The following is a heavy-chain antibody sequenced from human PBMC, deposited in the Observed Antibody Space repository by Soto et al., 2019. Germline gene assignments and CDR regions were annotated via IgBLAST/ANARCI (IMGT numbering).Heavy chain of an antibody. CDR2: IIPIFGTA. Sequence: RASVKVSCKASGGTFSSYAISWVRQAPGQGLEWMGGIIPIFGTANYAQKFQGRVTITADESTSTAYMELSSLRSEDTAVYYCARDRMEYQLLGWFDPWGRGTLVTVSS. V-gene: IGHV1-69*13. J-gene: IGHJ5*02. CDR1: GGTFSSYA. D-gene: IGHD2-2*01. CDR3: ARDRMEYQLLGWFDP.